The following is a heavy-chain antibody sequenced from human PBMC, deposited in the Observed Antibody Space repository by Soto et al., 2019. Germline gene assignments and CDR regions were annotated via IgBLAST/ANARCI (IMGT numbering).Heavy chain of an antibody. V-gene: IGHV4-30-2*01. CDR2: IYHSGST. Sequence: PSETLSLTCAVSCGSISSCGYSWSWIRQPPGKGLEWIGYIYHSGSTYYNPSLKSRVTISADRSKNQFSLKLSSVTAADTAVYYCARGPDYWGQGTLVTVS. CDR1: CGSISSCGYS. J-gene: IGHJ4*02. CDR3: ARGPDY.